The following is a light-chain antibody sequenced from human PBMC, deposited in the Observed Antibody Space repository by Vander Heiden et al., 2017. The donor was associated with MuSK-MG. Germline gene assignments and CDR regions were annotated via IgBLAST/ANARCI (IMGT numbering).Light chain of an antibody. CDR2: GTF. V-gene: IGKV3-20*01. J-gene: IGKJ3*01. CDR1: QRVDTSY. CDR3: QQADSSPFT. Sequence: EFVLTQSPGTLPLSPGERATLFCSACQRVDTSYLAWYLHKPGQAPRLLIFGTFARASGVPDRFSGSGSGTDFTLTISRLEPQDFAVYYCQQADSSPFTFGHGTKVDIK.